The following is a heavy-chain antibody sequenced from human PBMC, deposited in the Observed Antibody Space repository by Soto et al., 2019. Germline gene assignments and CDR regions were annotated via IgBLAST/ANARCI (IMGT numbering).Heavy chain of an antibody. Sequence: GVSLSLSCAVSGFPVSGCGMILIRQPPGKGLEWVSTIGVTAGSTYYTDSVRGRFTISRDNSKNTLYLEMNSLRAEDTALYYCAKVMYTWNDVAAFDSWGQGTLVTVSA. D-gene: IGHD1-1*01. CDR2: IGVTAGST. V-gene: IGHV3-23*01. CDR1: GFPVSGCG. J-gene: IGHJ4*02. CDR3: AKVMYTWNDVAAFDS.